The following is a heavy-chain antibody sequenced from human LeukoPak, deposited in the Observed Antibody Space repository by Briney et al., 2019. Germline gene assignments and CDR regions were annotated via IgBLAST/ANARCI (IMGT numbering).Heavy chain of an antibody. D-gene: IGHD3-3*01. CDR1: SGSISSGGYS. J-gene: IGHJ4*02. CDR3: ARVSRKLAEIFFDY. V-gene: IGHV4-30-2*01. Sequence: SQTLSLTCAVYSGSISSGGYSWIWIRQPPGKGLEWIGNINHSGSTYYNPSLKSRVTISVDVSKNQFSLKLSSVTAADTAVYYCARVSRKLAEIFFDYWGQGTLVTVSS. CDR2: INHSGST.